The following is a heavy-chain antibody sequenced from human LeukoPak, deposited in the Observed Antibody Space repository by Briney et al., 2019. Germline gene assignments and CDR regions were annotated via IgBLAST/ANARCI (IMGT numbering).Heavy chain of an antibody. CDR3: ARDYSASGSLMD. Sequence: GGSLRLFCATSGFTFTNYWMNWVRQVPGKGLEWVANIKQDGGVKYYVDSVKGRFTISRDNAENSLYLQMNSLRVEDTAVYYCARDYSASGSLMDWGQGTLVTVSS. CDR1: GFTFTNYW. V-gene: IGHV3-7*01. J-gene: IGHJ4*02. CDR2: IKQDGGVK. D-gene: IGHD3-10*01.